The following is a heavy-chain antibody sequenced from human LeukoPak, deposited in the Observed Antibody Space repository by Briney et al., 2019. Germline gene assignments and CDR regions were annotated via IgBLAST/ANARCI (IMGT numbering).Heavy chain of an antibody. J-gene: IGHJ6*04. CDR1: GGSISSYY. CDR2: IYYGGST. CDR3: ARDPGVRGVIPHYYYYGMDV. V-gene: IGHV4-59*01. D-gene: IGHD3-10*01. Sequence: SETLSLTCTVSGGSISSYYWSWIRQPPGKGLEWIGYIYYGGSTNYNPSLKSRVTISVDTSKNQFSLKLSSVTAADTAVYYCARDPGVRGVIPHYYYYGMDVWGKGTTVTVSS.